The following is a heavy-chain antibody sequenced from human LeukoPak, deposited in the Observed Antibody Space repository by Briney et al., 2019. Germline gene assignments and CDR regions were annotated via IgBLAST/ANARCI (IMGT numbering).Heavy chain of an antibody. V-gene: IGHV3-21*01. CDR1: GFTFSSYS. D-gene: IGHD3-22*01. J-gene: IGHJ6*03. CDR2: ISSSSSYI. CDR3: ARGAYYYDSSGYIGGRYYYYMDV. Sequence: GGSLRLSCAASGFTFSSYSMNWVRQAPGKGLEWVSSISSSSSYIYYADSVKGRFTISRDNAKNSLYLQMNSLRAEDTAVYYCARGAYYYDSSGYIGGRYYYYMDVWGKGTTVTISS.